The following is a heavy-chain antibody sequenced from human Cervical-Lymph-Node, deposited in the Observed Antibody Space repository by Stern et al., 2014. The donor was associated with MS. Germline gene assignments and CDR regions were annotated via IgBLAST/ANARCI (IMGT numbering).Heavy chain of an antibody. D-gene: IGHD2-2*01. CDR2: INAGNGNT. J-gene: IGHJ6*02. CDR1: GYTFTSYA. Sequence: QVQLVQSGAEVKKPGASVKASCKASGYTFTSYAMHWVRQAPGQRLEWMGWINAGNGNTKYSQKFQGRVTITRDTSASTAYMELSSLRSEDTAVYYCAVAVVPAAIPPYYYGMDVWGQGTTVTVSS. CDR3: AVAVVPAAIPPYYYGMDV. V-gene: IGHV1-3*01.